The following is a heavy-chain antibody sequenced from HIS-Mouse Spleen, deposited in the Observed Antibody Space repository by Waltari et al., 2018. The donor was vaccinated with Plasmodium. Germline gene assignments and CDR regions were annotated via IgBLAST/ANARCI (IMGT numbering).Heavy chain of an antibody. J-gene: IGHJ1*01. D-gene: IGHD6-13*01. Sequence: QVQLVQSGAEVKKPGASVKVSCKASGYTFTGYYMHWVRQAPGQGLEWMGWINPNSGGTNYAQKFQGRVTMTRDTSISTADMELIRLRSDDTAVYYCARVLGYKAAAGTFVEYFQHWGQGTLVTVSS. CDR3: ARVLGYKAAAGTFVEYFQH. CDR2: INPNSGGT. V-gene: IGHV1-2*02. CDR1: GYTFTGYY.